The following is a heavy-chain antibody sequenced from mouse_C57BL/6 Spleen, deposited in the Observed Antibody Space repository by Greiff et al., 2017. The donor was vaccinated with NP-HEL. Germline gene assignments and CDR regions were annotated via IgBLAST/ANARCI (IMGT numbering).Heavy chain of an antibody. Sequence: EVQLVESGEGLVKPGGSLKLSCAASGFTFSSYAMSWVRQTPEKRLEWVAYISSGGDYTYYADTVKGRFTISRDNARNTPYLQMSSLKSEDTAIYYCTRASLSYYGIGYFDVWGKGTTVTVSS. CDR1: GFTFSSYA. CDR3: TRASLSYYGIGYFDV. V-gene: IGHV5-9-1*02. J-gene: IGHJ1*03. CDR2: ISSGGDYT. D-gene: IGHD1-1*01.